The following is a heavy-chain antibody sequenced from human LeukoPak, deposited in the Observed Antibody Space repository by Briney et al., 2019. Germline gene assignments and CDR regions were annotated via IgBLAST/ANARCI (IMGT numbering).Heavy chain of an antibody. D-gene: IGHD2-15*01. J-gene: IGHJ4*02. CDR1: GYSISSGYY. CDR3: ARVEVVVAADIDY. Sequence: SETLSLTCTVSGYSISSGYYWGWIRQPPGKGLEWIGSIYHSGSTYYNPSLKSRVTISVDTSKNQFSLKLSSVTAADTAVYYCARVEVVVAADIDYWGQGTLVTVSS. CDR2: IYHSGST. V-gene: IGHV4-38-2*02.